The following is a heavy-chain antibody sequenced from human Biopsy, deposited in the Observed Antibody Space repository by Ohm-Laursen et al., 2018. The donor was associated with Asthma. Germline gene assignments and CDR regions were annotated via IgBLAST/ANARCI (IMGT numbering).Heavy chain of an antibody. Sequence: SLRLSCSASGFSFNSYGMHWVRQAPGKGLEWVAVMSFDGRQTYYADSVKGRFTISRDNSKNTLYLQMNSLRAEDTAVYYCAKERYYDFWSGYPIWGQATMVTVSS. J-gene: IGHJ3*02. D-gene: IGHD3-3*01. CDR2: MSFDGRQT. V-gene: IGHV3-30*18. CDR1: GFSFNSYG. CDR3: AKERYYDFWSGYPI.